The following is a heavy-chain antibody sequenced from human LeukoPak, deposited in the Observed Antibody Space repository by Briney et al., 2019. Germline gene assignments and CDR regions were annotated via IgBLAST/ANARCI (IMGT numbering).Heavy chain of an antibody. CDR2: INPNSGGT. CDR1: GYTFTGYY. CDR3: ARTEDYYYYMDV. J-gene: IGHJ6*03. V-gene: IGHV1-2*02. Sequence: ASVKVSCKASGYTFTGYYMHWVRQAPGQGLEWMGWINPNSGGTNYAQKFQGRVTMTRDTSISTACMELSRLRSDDTAVYYCARTEDYYYYMDVWGKGTTVTISS.